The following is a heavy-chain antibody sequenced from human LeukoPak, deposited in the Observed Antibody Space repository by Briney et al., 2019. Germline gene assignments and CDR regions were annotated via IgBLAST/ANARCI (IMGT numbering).Heavy chain of an antibody. D-gene: IGHD3-3*01. CDR2: INPSGGTT. V-gene: IGHV1-46*01. J-gene: IGHJ6*03. CDR1: GYTFTSYH. Sequence: ASVKVSCKASGYTFTSYHMHWVRQAPGQGLEWMGIINPSGGTTNYAQKFQGRVTITADKSTSTAYMELSSLRSEDTAVYYCARSLFRFLEWSYRSYYYYYMDVWGKGTTVTVSS. CDR3: ARSLFRFLEWSYRSYYYYYMDV.